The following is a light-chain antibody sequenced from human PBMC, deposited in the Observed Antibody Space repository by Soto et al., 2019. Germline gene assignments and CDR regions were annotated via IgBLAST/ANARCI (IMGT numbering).Light chain of an antibody. J-gene: IGLJ3*02. Sequence: QSALTQPPSASGSPGQSVTISCTGTSSDVGGYNYVSWYQQHPGKAPKLMIYEVSERPSGVSDRLSGSKSGNTASLTVSGLQADDEADYYCSSYAGSNNLVFGGGTKLTVL. V-gene: IGLV2-8*01. CDR1: SSDVGGYNY. CDR3: SSYAGSNNLV. CDR2: EVS.